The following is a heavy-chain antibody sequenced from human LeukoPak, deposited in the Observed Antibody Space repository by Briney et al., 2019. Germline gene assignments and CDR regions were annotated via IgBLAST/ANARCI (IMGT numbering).Heavy chain of an antibody. CDR1: GFTFSSYS. CDR2: ISSSSSYI. D-gene: IGHD3-10*01. J-gene: IGHJ3*02. V-gene: IGHV3-21*01. CDR3: ARDRMVRAHDAFDI. Sequence: PGGSLRLSCAASGFTFSSYSMNWVRQAPGKGLEWVSSISSSSSYIYYADSVKGRFTISRDSAKNSLYLQMNSLRAEDTAVYYCARDRMVRAHDAFDIWGQGTMVTVSS.